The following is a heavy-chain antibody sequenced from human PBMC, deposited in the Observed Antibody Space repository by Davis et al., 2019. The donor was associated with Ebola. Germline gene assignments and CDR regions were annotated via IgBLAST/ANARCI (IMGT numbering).Heavy chain of an antibody. CDR2: NNPNSGGT. D-gene: IGHD4/OR15-4a*01. CDR3: ARDQVQPALRSYGMDV. J-gene: IGHJ6*02. V-gene: IGHV1-2*04. Sequence: AASVKVSCKASGYTFTGYYMHWVRQAPGQGLEWMGWNNPNSGGTNYAQKFQGWVTMTRDTSISTAYMELSRLRSDDTAVYYCARDQVQPALRSYGMDVWGQGTTVTVSS. CDR1: GYTFTGYY.